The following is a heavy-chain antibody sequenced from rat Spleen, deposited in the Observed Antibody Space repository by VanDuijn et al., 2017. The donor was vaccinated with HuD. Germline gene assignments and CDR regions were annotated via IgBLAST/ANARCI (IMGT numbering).Heavy chain of an antibody. CDR2: INSGGDNT. V-gene: IGHV5-25*01. Sequence: EVQLVESGGGLVQPGRSMKLSCVASGFTFSAYYMAWVRQAPTKGLEWVASINSGGDNTYYRASVKGRFTISRDNAKSTLYLQMDSLRSEDTATYYGAWAGSYSSGGTYYDPFVYWGKGTLAPVSS. CDR1: GFTFSAYY. D-gene: IGHD1-12*02. J-gene: IGHJ3*01. CDR3: AWAGSYSSGGTYYDPFVY.